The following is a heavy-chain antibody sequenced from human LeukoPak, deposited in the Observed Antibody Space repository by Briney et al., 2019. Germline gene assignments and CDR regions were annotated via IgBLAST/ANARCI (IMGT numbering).Heavy chain of an antibody. CDR1: GCVFTTYW. V-gene: IGHV5-51*01. J-gene: IGHJ4*02. CDR2: IYPGDSDT. D-gene: IGHD4-17*01. CDR3: ARDRSHSYGADFGY. Sequence: GASPQISFRGSGCVFTTYWIGRVRQMPPKGLEWVGGIYPGDSDTRYSPSFQGQVTMSADKSINTAYLQWSSLKASDTAIYYCARDRSHSYGADFGYWGQGTLVTVSS.